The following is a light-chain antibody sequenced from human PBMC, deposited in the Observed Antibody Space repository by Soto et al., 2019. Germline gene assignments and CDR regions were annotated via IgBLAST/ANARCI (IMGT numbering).Light chain of an antibody. J-gene: IGKJ4*01. Sequence: DIVMTQSPDSLAVSLGERATINCKSSQIVLYSSNNKNYLAWYQQKPGQPPKLLIYWASTRQSGVPDRFSGSWSGTDFSLTISSLQAEDVAVYYCQQYYTTPLTFGGGTKVEIK. CDR1: QIVLYSSNNKNY. CDR2: WAS. V-gene: IGKV4-1*01. CDR3: QQYYTTPLT.